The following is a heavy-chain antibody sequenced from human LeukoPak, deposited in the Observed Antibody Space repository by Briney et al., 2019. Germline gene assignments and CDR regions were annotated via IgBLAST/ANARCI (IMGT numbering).Heavy chain of an antibody. D-gene: IGHD5-18*01. Sequence: GGSLRLSCAASGFTFSSYSMNWVRQAPGKGLEWVSSISSSSSYIYYADSVKGRFTISRDNAKNSLYLQMNSLRAEDTAVYYCARVGVIQRYGFFDYWGQGTLVTVSS. J-gene: IGHJ4*02. CDR1: GFTFSSYS. CDR2: ISSSSSYI. CDR3: ARVGVIQRYGFFDY. V-gene: IGHV3-21*01.